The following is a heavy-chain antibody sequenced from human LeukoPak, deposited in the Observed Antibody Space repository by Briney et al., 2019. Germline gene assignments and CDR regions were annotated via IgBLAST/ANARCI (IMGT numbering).Heavy chain of an antibody. Sequence: GGSLRLSCAASGFIFSNYYMGWVRQAPEKGLEWVANIQEDGSATYYVDSVKGRFTISRDNAKKSLDVQMNSLRAEDTAVYFCARRKEVQTTFDCWGQGTLVTVSS. D-gene: IGHD1-14*01. CDR3: ARRKEVQTTFDC. V-gene: IGHV3-7*01. CDR1: GFIFSNYY. CDR2: IQEDGSAT. J-gene: IGHJ4*02.